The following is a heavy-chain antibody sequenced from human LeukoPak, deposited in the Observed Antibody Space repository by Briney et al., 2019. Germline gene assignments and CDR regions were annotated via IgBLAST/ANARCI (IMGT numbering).Heavy chain of an antibody. CDR1: GGSITSFY. V-gene: IGHV4-4*07. Sequence: SETLPLTCTVSGGSITSFYWSWIRQPAGKGLEWIGRIYTSGSTNFNPSLKNRVTMSVATSRNQFSLKLSSVTAADTAVYYCARWSSGSLDYWGQGTLVTVSS. D-gene: IGHD1-26*01. J-gene: IGHJ4*02. CDR3: ARWSSGSLDY. CDR2: IYTSGST.